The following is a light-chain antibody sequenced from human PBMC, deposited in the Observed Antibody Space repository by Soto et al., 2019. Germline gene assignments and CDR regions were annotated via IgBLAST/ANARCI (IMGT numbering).Light chain of an antibody. CDR3: CSFTSITTYV. J-gene: IGLJ1*01. Sequence: QSVLTQPASVSGSPGQSITISCTGTSSDIGGYNFVSWYRHHPGKAPKLMIYEVNNRPSGVSSRFSGSKSGNTASLTISGLQTEDEADYYCCSFTSITTYVFGTGTKVTVL. V-gene: IGLV2-14*01. CDR1: SSDIGGYNF. CDR2: EVN.